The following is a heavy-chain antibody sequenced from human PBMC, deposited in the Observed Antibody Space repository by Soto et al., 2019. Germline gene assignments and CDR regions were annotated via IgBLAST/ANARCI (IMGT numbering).Heavy chain of an antibody. V-gene: IGHV4-31*03. CDR2: IYYSGST. CDR3: ASTHLHYDSSGSDDAFDI. CDR1: GGSISSGGYY. Sequence: SETLCLTCPFSGGSISSGGYYWSSIRHHPGKCLEWIGYIYYSGSTYYNPSLKSRVTISVDTSKNQFSLKLSSVTAADTAVYYCASTHLHYDSSGSDDAFDIWGQGTMVTVSS. D-gene: IGHD3-22*01. J-gene: IGHJ3*02.